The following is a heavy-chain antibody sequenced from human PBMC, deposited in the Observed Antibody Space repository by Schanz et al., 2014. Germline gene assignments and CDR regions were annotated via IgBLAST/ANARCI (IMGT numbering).Heavy chain of an antibody. D-gene: IGHD3-9*01. Sequence: EVHLLESGGGLVQPGGSLRLSCAASGFTFSNHALSWVRQAPGKGLEWVSGIGGSGDSTHYADSVKGRFIISRDNSKNTSDQQVISLRAEDTAVYYCAEHVRSLTGNDYWGQGTLVTVSS. J-gene: IGHJ4*02. V-gene: IGHV3-23*01. CDR2: IGGSGDST. CDR1: GFTFSNHA. CDR3: AEHVRSLTGNDY.